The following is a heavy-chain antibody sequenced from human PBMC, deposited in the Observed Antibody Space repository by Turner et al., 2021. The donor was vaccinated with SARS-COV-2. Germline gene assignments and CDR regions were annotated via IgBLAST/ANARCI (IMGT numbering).Heavy chain of an antibody. J-gene: IGHJ5*01. V-gene: IGHV4-39*07. Sequence: QLQLQESGPGLVKPSEMLSLTCTVSGGSITSSSYYWGWIRQPPGKGLEWIGSIYYSGSTYYNPSLKSRVTISVDTSKNQFSLKLRSVTAADTAVYYCARELRFNWLDSWGQGTLVTVSS. CDR1: GGSITSSSYY. D-gene: IGHD3-3*01. CDR2: IYYSGST. CDR3: ARELRFNWLDS.